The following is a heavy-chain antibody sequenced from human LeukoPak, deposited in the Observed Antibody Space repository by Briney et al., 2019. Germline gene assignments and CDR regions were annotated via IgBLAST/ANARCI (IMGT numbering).Heavy chain of an antibody. CDR3: ARDPATTYYYDA. CDR2: INTKNGGT. D-gene: IGHD3-22*01. CDR1: GYTFTGYY. V-gene: IGHV1-2*02. J-gene: IGHJ4*02. Sequence: ASVKVSCKASGYTFTGYYLHWVRQAPGQGLEWMGWINTKNGGTNYAQKFQGRVTMTRDTSISTTYMELSRLTSDDTAVYSCARDPATTYYYDAWGQGTLVTVSS.